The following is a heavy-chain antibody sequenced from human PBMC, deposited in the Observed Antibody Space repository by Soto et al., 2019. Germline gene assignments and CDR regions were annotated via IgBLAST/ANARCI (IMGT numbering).Heavy chain of an antibody. J-gene: IGHJ6*02. D-gene: IGHD3-10*01. CDR2: IYYSGST. CDR1: GGSISSYY. CDR3: ARGDPLLWFGEKVYYGMDG. V-gene: IGHV4-59*01. Sequence: SETLSLTCTVSGGSISSYYWSWIRQPPGKGLEWIGYIYYSGSTNYNPSLKSRVTISVDTSKNQFSLKLSSVTAADTAVYYCARGDPLLWFGEKVYYGMDGWAQGTTVTVSS.